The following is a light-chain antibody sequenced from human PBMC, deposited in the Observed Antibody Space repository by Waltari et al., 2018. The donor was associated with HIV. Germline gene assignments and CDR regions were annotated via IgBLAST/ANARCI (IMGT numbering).Light chain of an antibody. CDR1: SSDVGGYHY. J-gene: IGLJ3*02. CDR2: EVS. CDR3: SSYAGSNSWV. V-gene: IGLV2-8*01. Sequence: QSALTQPPSASGSPGQSVPISCTGTSSDVGGYHYVSWYQQHPGKAPNLMIYEVSKRPSGVPDRFSGSKSGNTASLTVSGLQAEDEADYYCSSYAGSNSWVFGGGTKLTIL.